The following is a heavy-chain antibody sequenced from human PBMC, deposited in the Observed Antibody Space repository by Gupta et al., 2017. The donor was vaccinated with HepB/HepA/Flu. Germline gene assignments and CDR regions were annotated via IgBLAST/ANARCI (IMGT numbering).Heavy chain of an antibody. V-gene: IGHV1-2*02. Sequence: QVQLVQSGAEVKKPGASVKVSCKASGYTFTGYYMHWVRQAPGQGLEWMGWINPNSGGTNYAQKFQGRVTMTRDTSISTAYMELSRLRSDDTAVYYCARVLSGESWYCSSTSCYYHYFDYWGQGTLVTVSS. J-gene: IGHJ4*02. CDR3: ARVLSGESWYCSSTSCYYHYFDY. D-gene: IGHD2-2*01. CDR1: GYTFTGYY. CDR2: INPNSGGT.